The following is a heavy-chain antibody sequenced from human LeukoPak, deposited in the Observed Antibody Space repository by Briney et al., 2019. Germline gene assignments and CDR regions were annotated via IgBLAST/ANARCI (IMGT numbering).Heavy chain of an antibody. CDR3: ARGGIAVELRSYYYGMDV. J-gene: IGHJ6*02. V-gene: IGHV1-2*02. Sequence: ASVKVSCKASGYTFTGCYMHWVRQAPGQGLEWMGWINPNSGGTNYAQKSQGRVTMTRDTSISTAYIELSRLRSDDTAVYYCARGGIAVELRSYYYGMDVWGQGTTVTVSS. CDR1: GYTFTGCY. CDR2: INPNSGGT. D-gene: IGHD6-19*01.